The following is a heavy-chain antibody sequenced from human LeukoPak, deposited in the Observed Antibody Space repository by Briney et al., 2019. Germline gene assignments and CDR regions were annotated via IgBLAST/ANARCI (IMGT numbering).Heavy chain of an antibody. J-gene: IGHJ4*02. CDR1: GFTFSSYA. V-gene: IGHV3-64D*06. D-gene: IGHD3-10*01. CDR2: ISSNGGST. Sequence: GGSLTLSCSASGFTFSSYAMHWVRQAPGKGLEYVSAISSNGGSTYYAASVKGRFTISRDNSKNTLYLQMSSLRAEDTTVYYCAMVRGDGSYDYGGEGTLVTVSA. CDR3: AMVRGDGSYDY.